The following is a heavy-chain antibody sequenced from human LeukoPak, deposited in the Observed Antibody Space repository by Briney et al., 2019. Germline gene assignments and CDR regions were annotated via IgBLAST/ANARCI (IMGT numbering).Heavy chain of an antibody. CDR2: IQNGGTT. Sequence: KPGGSLRLSCAASGFTFSDARLSWVRQAPGKGLEWIGRIQNGGTTDYAAPVKGRFTISRDDSKATLYLQMNSLKTEDTAIYYCTTVSHFYLGGQGTLVTVSS. CDR1: GFTFSDAR. CDR3: TTVSHFYL. D-gene: IGHD2/OR15-2a*01. J-gene: IGHJ4*02. V-gene: IGHV3-15*01.